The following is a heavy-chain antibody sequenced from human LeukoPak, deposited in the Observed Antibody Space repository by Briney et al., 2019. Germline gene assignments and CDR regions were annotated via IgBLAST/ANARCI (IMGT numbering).Heavy chain of an antibody. CDR2: IYYSGST. J-gene: IGHJ5*02. CDR3: ARDRYSGSYWFDP. V-gene: IGHV4-39*07. Sequence: PSETLSLTCTVSGGSISSSSYYWGWIRQPPGKGLEWIGSIYYSGSTYYNPSLKSRVTISVDTSKNQFSLKLSSVTAADTAVYYCARDRYSGSYWFDPWGQGTLVTVSS. CDR1: GGSISSSSYY. D-gene: IGHD1-26*01.